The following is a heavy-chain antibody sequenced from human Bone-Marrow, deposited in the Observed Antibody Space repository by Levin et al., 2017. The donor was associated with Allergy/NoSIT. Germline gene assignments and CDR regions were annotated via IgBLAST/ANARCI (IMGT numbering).Heavy chain of an antibody. J-gene: IGHJ6*02. CDR1: GFTFSIYD. D-gene: IGHD3-3*01. Sequence: GGSLRLSCAASGFTFSIYDMHWVRQAAGNGLEWVSTIDSAGDTYYPGSVKGRFTISRENDKNSLYLQMNSLRAGDTAVYYCAKGPRSGLGPTLDVWGPGTTVTVSS. V-gene: IGHV3-13*01. CDR2: IDSAGDT. CDR3: AKGPRSGLGPTLDV.